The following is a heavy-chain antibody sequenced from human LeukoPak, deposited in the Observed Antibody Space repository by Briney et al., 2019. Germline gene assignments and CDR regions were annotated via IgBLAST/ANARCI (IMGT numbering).Heavy chain of an antibody. V-gene: IGHV3-23*01. CDR3: AKSPTGLSYNWFDP. J-gene: IGHJ5*02. CDR2: ISGSGGST. CDR1: GFTFSSYA. D-gene: IGHD4-17*01. Sequence: QPGGSLRLSCAASGFTFSSYAMSWVRQAPGKGLEWVSAISGSGGSTYYADSVKGRFTISRDNSKNTLYPQMNSLRAEDTAVYYCAKSPTGLSYNWFDPWGQGTLVTVSS.